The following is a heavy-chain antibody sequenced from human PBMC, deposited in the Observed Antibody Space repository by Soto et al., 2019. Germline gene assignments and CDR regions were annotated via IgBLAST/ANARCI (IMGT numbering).Heavy chain of an antibody. J-gene: IGHJ6*02. D-gene: IGHD3-10*01. CDR3: ARSTPPSYYYGSGSYSRSSHYYYYYGMDV. CDR1: GYTFTSYY. V-gene: IGHV1-46*01. CDR2: INPSGGST. Sequence: ASVKVSCKASGYTFTSYYMHWVRQAPGQGLEWMGIINPSGGSTSYAQKFQGRVTMTRDTSTSTVYMELSSLRSEDTAVYYCARSTPPSYYYGSGSYSRSSHYYYYYGMDVWXQGTTVTVSS.